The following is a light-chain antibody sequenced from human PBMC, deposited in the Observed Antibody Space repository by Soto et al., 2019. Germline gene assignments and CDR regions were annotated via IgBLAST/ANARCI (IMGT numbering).Light chain of an antibody. Sequence: QSALTQPASVSGSPGQSITISCTGTSSDVGSYNLVSWYQQHPGKVPKVMIYEVNKRPSGVSNRFSGSKSGNTASLTISGFQAEDEADYYCCSYAGSSTFVVFGGGTKVTVL. CDR1: SSDVGSYNL. CDR3: CSYAGSSTFVV. CDR2: EVN. V-gene: IGLV2-23*02. J-gene: IGLJ2*01.